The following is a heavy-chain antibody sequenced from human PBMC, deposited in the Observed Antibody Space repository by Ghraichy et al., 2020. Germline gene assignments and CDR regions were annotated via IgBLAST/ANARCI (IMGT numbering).Heavy chain of an antibody. CDR3: ASSTSSWSFLY. CDR1: GFTVSSNY. D-gene: IGHD2-2*01. Sequence: GGSLRLSCAASGFTVSSNYMSWVRQAPGKGLEWVSVIYSGGSTYYADSVKGRFTISRDNSKNTLYLQMNSLRAEDTAVYYCASSTSSWSFLYWGQGTLVTVSS. V-gene: IGHV3-53*01. J-gene: IGHJ4*02. CDR2: IYSGGST.